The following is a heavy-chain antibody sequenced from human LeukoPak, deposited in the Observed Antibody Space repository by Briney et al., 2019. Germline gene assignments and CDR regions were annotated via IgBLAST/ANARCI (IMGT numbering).Heavy chain of an antibody. D-gene: IGHD3-10*01. V-gene: IGHV4-31*03. Sequence: SETLSLTCTVSGGSISSGGYYWSWIRQHPGKGLEWIGYIYYSGSTYYNPSLKSRVTISVDTSKNQFSLKLSSVTAADTAVYYCARALRPNLGYYYGMDVWGQGTTVTVSS. CDR2: IYYSGST. CDR1: GGSISSGGYY. CDR3: ARALRPNLGYYYGMDV. J-gene: IGHJ6*02.